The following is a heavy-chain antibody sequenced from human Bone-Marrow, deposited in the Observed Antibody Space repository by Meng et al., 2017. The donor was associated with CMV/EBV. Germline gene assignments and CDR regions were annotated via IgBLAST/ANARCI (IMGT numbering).Heavy chain of an antibody. Sequence: SETLSLTCAVSGGSVRNINGWTWVRQPPGKGLEWIGEIYRGGSTNYSPSVKSRVTMSVDRSKNHISLRLTSVTAADTAVYYCARGGASSSSPLYAMDVWGQGTTVTVSS. CDR3: ARGGASSSSPLYAMDV. D-gene: IGHD6-6*01. J-gene: IGHJ6*02. CDR2: IYRGGST. CDR1: GGSVRNING. V-gene: IGHV4-4*02.